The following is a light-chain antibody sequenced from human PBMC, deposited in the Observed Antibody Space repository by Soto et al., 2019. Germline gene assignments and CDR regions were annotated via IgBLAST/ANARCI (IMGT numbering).Light chain of an antibody. CDR3: CSYAGSSIWV. Sequence: QSALTQPASVSGSPGQSITLSCTGTSSNVGTYDLVSWYQQHPGKAPKLMIYEVSKRPSGVSNRVSGSKSSNTASLTISGLQAEDEADYYCCSYAGSSIWVFGGGTKLTVL. J-gene: IGLJ3*02. V-gene: IGLV2-23*02. CDR1: SSNVGTYDL. CDR2: EVS.